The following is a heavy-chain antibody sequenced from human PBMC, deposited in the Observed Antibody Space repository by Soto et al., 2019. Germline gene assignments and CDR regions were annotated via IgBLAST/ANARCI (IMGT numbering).Heavy chain of an antibody. D-gene: IGHD3-3*01. CDR2: IYYSGST. CDR1: GGSISSGGYY. J-gene: IGHJ5*02. Sequence: SETLSLTCTVSGGSISSGGYYWSLIRQHPKKSQEWIGYIYYSGSTYYNPSLKSRDTISVDTSKNQFSLKLSSVTAADTAVYYCALYYDFWSGYSNWFVPWCQGPLVTV. CDR3: ALYYDFWSGYSNWFVP. V-gene: IGHV4-31*03.